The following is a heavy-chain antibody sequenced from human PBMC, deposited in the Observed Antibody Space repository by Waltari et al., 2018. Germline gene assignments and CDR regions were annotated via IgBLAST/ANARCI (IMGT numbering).Heavy chain of an antibody. V-gene: IGHV1-69*13. D-gene: IGHD1-26*01. Sequence: QVQLVQSGAEVKKPGSSVKVSCKASGGTFSSYAISWVRQAPGQGLEWMGGIIPSFGTANYAQKFQVRVTITADESTSTAYMELNSLRAEDTAVYYCAKDRELLVYWGQGTLVTVSS. CDR1: GGTFSSYA. CDR2: IIPSFGTA. CDR3: AKDRELLVY. J-gene: IGHJ4*02.